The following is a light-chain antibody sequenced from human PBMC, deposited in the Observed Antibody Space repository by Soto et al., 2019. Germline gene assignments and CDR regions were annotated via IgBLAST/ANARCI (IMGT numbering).Light chain of an antibody. V-gene: IGKV3D-20*02. CDR1: QSVSSAY. J-gene: IGKJ4*01. Sequence: ENVLTQSPGTLSLSPGERATLFCRASQSVSSAYLAWYQQKAGQAPRLLIFGASSRATDIPDRFSGGGSGTDLTLTISRLEPEDFAVYYCQQHINWPLTFGGGTKVEIK. CDR3: QQHINWPLT. CDR2: GAS.